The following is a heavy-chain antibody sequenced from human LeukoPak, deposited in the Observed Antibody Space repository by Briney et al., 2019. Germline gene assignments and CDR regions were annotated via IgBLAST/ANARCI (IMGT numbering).Heavy chain of an antibody. Sequence: GGSLRLSCAASGFTFSSYAMRWVRQAPGKGLEWVSAISGSGGSTYYADSVKGRFTISRDNSKNTLYLQMNSLRAEDTAVYYCAKDLPYYYDSSGELDYWGQGTLVTVSS. V-gene: IGHV3-23*01. CDR1: GFTFSSYA. J-gene: IGHJ4*02. D-gene: IGHD3-22*01. CDR3: AKDLPYYYDSSGELDY. CDR2: ISGSGGST.